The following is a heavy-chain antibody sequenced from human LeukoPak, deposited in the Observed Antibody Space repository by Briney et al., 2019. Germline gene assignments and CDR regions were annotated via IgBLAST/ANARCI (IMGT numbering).Heavy chain of an antibody. J-gene: IGHJ5*02. D-gene: IGHD3-10*01. CDR3: ARGGGTMVRGVIIGGSLNWFDP. Sequence: ASVKVSCKASGYTFTSYDINWVRQATGQGLEWMGWMNPNSGNTGYAQKFQGRVTITRNTSISTAYMELSSLRSEDTAVYYWARGGGTMVRGVIIGGSLNWFDPWGQGTLVTVSS. CDR2: MNPNSGNT. V-gene: IGHV1-8*03. CDR1: GYTFTSYD.